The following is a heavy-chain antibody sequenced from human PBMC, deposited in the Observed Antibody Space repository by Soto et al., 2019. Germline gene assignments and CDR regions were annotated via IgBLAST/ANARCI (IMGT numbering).Heavy chain of an antibody. CDR2: IYPGDSDT. J-gene: IGHJ4*02. CDR3: ARSRITGSTWTFDY. CDR1: GYSFTNYW. Sequence: GESLKISCKVSGYSFTNYWIGWVRQMPGEGLEWMGIIYPGDSDTRYSPSFQGQVTISTDKSISTAYLQWSSLRASDSAMYYCARSRITGSTWTFDYWGQGTLVTVSS. D-gene: IGHD1-20*01. V-gene: IGHV5-51*01.